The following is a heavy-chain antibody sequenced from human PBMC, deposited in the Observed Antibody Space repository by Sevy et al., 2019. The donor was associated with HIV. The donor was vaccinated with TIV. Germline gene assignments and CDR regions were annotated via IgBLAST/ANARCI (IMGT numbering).Heavy chain of an antibody. CDR1: GGTFSGFA. D-gene: IGHD6-19*01. CDR2: IIPSFGTI. CDR3: AREVGSGWYYGMDV. Sequence: ASVKVSCKASGGTFSGFAISWVRQAPGQGLEWLGGIIPSFGTIKYTQKFQGRVTITADESTRTAYMELSSLRSEDTAVYYCAREVGSGWYYGMDVWGQGTTVTVSS. J-gene: IGHJ6*02. V-gene: IGHV1-69*13.